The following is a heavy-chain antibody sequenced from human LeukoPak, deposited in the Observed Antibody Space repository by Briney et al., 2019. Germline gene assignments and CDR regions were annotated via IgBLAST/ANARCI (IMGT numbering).Heavy chain of an antibody. CDR1: GYTFTSYG. J-gene: IGHJ4*02. V-gene: IGHV1-18*01. Sequence: ASVKVSCKASGYTFTSYGISWVRQAPGQGLEWMGWISAYNGNTNYAQKLQGRVTMTTGTSTSTAYMELRSLRSDDTAVYYCARLTFYDFWSGYPNGDLDYWGQGTLVTVSS. D-gene: IGHD3-3*01. CDR2: ISAYNGNT. CDR3: ARLTFYDFWSGYPNGDLDY.